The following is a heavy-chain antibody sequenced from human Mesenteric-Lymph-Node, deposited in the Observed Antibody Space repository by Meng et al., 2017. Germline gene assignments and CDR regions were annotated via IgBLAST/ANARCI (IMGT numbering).Heavy chain of an antibody. D-gene: IGHD2-15*01. CDR1: GDTFSSYP. CDR3: AKGGSFEGHHSGGFPFGA. Sequence: SVKVSCKSGDTFSSYPIYWVRQAPGQGLEWLGGIIPIFGTTNYTQKFQGRVTITADESTSTAYMELSSLISDDTAIYYCAKGGSFEGHHSGGFPFGAWGQGTLVTVSS. V-gene: IGHV1-69*13. J-gene: IGHJ5*02. CDR2: IIPIFGTT.